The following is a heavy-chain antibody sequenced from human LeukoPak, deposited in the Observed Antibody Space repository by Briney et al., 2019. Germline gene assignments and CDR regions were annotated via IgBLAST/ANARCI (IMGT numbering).Heavy chain of an antibody. CDR3: ARGFNYGSGSYGH. D-gene: IGHD3-10*01. J-gene: IGHJ4*02. CDR2: IIPIFGTA. Sequence: ASVKVSCKASGYTFTGYYMHWVRQAPGQGLEWMGRIIPIFGTANYAQKFQGRVTITTDESTSTAYMELSSLRSEDTAVYYCARGFNYGSGSYGHWGQGTLVTVSS. V-gene: IGHV1-69*05. CDR1: GYTFTGYY.